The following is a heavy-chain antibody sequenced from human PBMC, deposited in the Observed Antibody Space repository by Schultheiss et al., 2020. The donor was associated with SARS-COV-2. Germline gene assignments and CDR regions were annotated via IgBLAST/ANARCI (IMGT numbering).Heavy chain of an antibody. CDR3: ARRGGACSSTSCYGKYYYYGMDV. J-gene: IGHJ6*02. CDR2: IYPGDSDT. CDR1: GYSFTSYW. V-gene: IGHV5-51*01. Sequence: GESLKISCKGSGYSFTSYWIGWVRQMPGKGLEWMGIIYPGDSDTRYSPSFQGHVTISADKSISTAYLQWSSLKASDTAMYYCARRGGACSSTSCYGKYYYYGMDVWGQGTTVTVSS. D-gene: IGHD2-2*01.